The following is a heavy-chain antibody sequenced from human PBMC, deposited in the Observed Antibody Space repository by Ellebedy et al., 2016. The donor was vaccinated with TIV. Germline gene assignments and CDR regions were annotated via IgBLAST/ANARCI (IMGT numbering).Heavy chain of an antibody. V-gene: IGHV1-8*01. D-gene: IGHD6-13*01. Sequence: ASVKVSXXASGYNFTSYDINWVRQATGQGLEWMGWMNPNSGNTGYAPKFQGRVTMTRNTSITTAYMELSSLRSEDTAVYYCARFSRRQQMKQGMDVWGQGTTVTVSS. CDR3: ARFSRRQQMKQGMDV. J-gene: IGHJ6*02. CDR2: MNPNSGNT. CDR1: GYNFTSYD.